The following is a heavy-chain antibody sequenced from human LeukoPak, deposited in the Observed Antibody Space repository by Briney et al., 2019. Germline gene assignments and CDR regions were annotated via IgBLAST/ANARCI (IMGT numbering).Heavy chain of an antibody. V-gene: IGHV3-49*04. CDR1: GFAFGDFA. CDR2: IKTKVYGGTT. J-gene: IGHJ4*02. D-gene: IGHD1-1*01. CDR3: TRDHRDDWNPGYYFDY. Sequence: PGRSLRLSCAASGFAFGDFAMNWVRQAPGQGLEWVGFIKTKVYGGTTEYAASVKGRFTISRDDSKAIAYLQMNSLKTEDTAVYYRTRDHRDDWNPGYYFDYWGQGTLVTVSS.